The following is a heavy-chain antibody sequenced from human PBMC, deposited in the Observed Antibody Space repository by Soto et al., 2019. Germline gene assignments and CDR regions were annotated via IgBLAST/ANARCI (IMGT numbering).Heavy chain of an antibody. Sequence: VGSLRLSCAASGFTFSRFELHWVRQAPGKGLEWISYISSSGSTAYYASSVEGRFTISRDNANNSVYLQMDSLRAEDMALYYCTRAAWFPYLSFYWGQGALVTVSS. D-gene: IGHD3-10*01. CDR2: ISSSGSTA. V-gene: IGHV3-48*03. CDR1: GFTFSRFE. J-gene: IGHJ4*02. CDR3: TRAAWFPYLSFY.